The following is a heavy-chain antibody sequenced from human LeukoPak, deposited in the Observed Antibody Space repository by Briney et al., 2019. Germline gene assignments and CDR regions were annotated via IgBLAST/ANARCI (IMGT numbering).Heavy chain of an antibody. CDR2: IKSKADGGTT. CDR1: GFTFISAW. V-gene: IGHV3-15*01. Sequence: GGSLRLSCAASGFTFISAWMHWLRQAPGKGLEWVGRIKSKADGGTTDYAAPVKGRFSISRDDSKNTLYLQMNSLGTDDTALYYCTTGYSSAWHDGYWGQGTLVTVSP. D-gene: IGHD6-25*01. J-gene: IGHJ4*02. CDR3: TTGYSSAWHDGY.